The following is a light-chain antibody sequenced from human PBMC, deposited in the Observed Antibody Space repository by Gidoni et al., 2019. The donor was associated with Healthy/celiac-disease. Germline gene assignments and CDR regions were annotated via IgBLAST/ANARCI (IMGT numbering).Light chain of an antibody. J-gene: IGKJ2*01. CDR1: QSISSY. Sequence: DIQMPQSPSSLSASVGDRVTITCRASQSISSYLNWYQQKPGKAPKLLIYAASSLQSGVPSRFSGSGYGTDFTLTISSLQPEDFATDYCQQSYSTPYTVGQETKLEIK. CDR3: QQSYSTPYT. V-gene: IGKV1-39*01. CDR2: AAS.